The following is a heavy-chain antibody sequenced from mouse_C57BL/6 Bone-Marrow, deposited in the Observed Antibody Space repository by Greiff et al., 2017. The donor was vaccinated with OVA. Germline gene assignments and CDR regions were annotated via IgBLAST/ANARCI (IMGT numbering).Heavy chain of an antibody. V-gene: IGHV10-1*01. D-gene: IGHD1-1*01. CDR1: GFSFNTYA. CDR2: IRSKSNNYAT. J-gene: IGHJ1*03. CDR3: VRHPVADWYLDV. Sequence: EVQLKESGGGLVQPKGSLKLSCAASGFSFNTYAMNWVRQAPGKGLEWVARIRSKSNNYATYYADSVKDRFTISRDDSESMLYLQMNNLKTEDTAMYYCVRHPVADWYLDVWGTGTTVTVSS.